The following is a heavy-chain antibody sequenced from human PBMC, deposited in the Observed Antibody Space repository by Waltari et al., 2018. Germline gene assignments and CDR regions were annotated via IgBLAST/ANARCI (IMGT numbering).Heavy chain of an antibody. CDR2: INSDGSST. V-gene: IGHV3-74*01. CDR3: GRVFLTTRNCMDV. J-gene: IGHJ6*02. CDR1: GFTFSSHW. Sequence: EVQLVESGGGLVQPGGSLRLSCAASGFTFSSHWMHWVRQAPGKGLVWVSRINSDGSSTNYADSVKGRFTSSRDNAKNTLYLQVNSLRADDTGVYYCGRVFLTTRNCMDVWGQGTTVTVS. D-gene: IGHD3-3*01.